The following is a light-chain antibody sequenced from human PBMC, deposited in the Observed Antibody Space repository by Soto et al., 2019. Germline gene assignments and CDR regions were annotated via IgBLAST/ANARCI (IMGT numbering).Light chain of an antibody. V-gene: IGKV1-5*01. J-gene: IGKJ2*01. CDR3: QQYTDYLGS. CDR2: DAS. CDR1: QTINTW. Sequence: DIQMTQSPSTLSASVGDRVTITCRASQTINTWLAWYQQRSGKAPKLLIYDASSLQSGVPSRFSGSGSGTEFTLTISSLQPDDFATYYCQQYTDYLGSFGQGTNLGIK.